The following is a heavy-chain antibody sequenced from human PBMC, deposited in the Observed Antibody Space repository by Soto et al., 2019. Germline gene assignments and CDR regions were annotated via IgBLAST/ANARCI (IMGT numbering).Heavy chain of an antibody. D-gene: IGHD3-10*01. CDR2: ISSYNGNT. CDR3: ARGSGADYYFDY. Sequence: QVQLVQSGAEVKKPGASVKVSCKASGYSFTTYGITWVRQAPGQGLQWMGWISSYNGNTNYAQKFQGRVNMTTDTSTSTAYMELRSLRSDDTAVYYCARGSGADYYFDYWGQGTLVTVSS. J-gene: IGHJ4*02. CDR1: GYSFTTYG. V-gene: IGHV1-18*01.